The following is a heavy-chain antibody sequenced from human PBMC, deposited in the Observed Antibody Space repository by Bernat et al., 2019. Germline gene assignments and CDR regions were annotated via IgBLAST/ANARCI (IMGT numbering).Heavy chain of an antibody. D-gene: IGHD3-10*01. CDR2: IDPSVGST. CDR1: GYTFTTYY. V-gene: IGHV1-46*03. Sequence: QVQLVQSGAEVKKPGASVKVSCEASGYTFTTYYIHWVRQAPGQGLEWMGMIDPSVGSTNFAQKFQGRVTVTSDTSTSTVYMEVSGLRSDDTAVYYCFRRGGDTGRDFWGQGTLVTVSS. CDR3: FRRGGDTGRDF. J-gene: IGHJ4*02.